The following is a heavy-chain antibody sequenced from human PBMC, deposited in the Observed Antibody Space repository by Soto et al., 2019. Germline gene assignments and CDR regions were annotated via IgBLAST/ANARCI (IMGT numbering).Heavy chain of an antibody. D-gene: IGHD2-15*01. J-gene: IGHJ3*02. V-gene: IGHV1-69*01. CDR2: IIPIFGTA. CDR1: GGTFSSYA. CDR3: ARGGIVVVVAAELVVHHDAFDS. Sequence: QVQLVQSGAEVKKPGSSVKVSCKASGGTFSSYAISWVRQAPGQGLEWMGGIIPIFGTANYAQKFQGRVTLTADESTSTAYKELSSLGSEDTAVYYCARGGIVVVVAAELVVHHDAFDSWGQGTMVTVSS.